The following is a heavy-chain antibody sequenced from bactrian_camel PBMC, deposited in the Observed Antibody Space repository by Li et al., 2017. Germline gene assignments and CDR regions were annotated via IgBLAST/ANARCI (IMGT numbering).Heavy chain of an antibody. D-gene: IGHD4*01. J-gene: IGHJ4*01. CDR3: AADPYSCYSDSEGPKTY. V-gene: IGHV3S9*01. Sequence: HVQLLESLAGPVQAGGSLRLSCAHSRHTARSSCMTWYSQVRGRQCELVSDIYRDGSTEYADSVKGRFTISQDRDENTLILQMNSLKPEDTAMYYCAADPYSCYSDSEGPKTYGGQGAQGTV. CDR2: IYRDGST. CDR1: RHTARSSC.